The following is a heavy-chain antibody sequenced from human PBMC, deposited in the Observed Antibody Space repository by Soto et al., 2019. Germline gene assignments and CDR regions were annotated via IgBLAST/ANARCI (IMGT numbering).Heavy chain of an antibody. V-gene: IGHV3-48*01. CDR2: ISSSSSTI. Sequence: EVQLVESGGGLVQPGGSLRLSCAASGFTFSSYSMNWVRQAPGKGLEWVSYISSSSSTIYYADSVKGRFTISRDNAKNSLYLQMNSLRAEDTAVYYCGRDSGGGDAFDIWGQGTMVTVSS. CDR3: GRDSGGGDAFDI. CDR1: GFTFSSYS. J-gene: IGHJ3*02. D-gene: IGHD3-10*01.